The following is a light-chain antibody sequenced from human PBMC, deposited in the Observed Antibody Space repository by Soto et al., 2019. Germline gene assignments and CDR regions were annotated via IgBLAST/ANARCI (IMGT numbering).Light chain of an antibody. CDR3: QQRSNWPPIP. V-gene: IGKV3-11*01. CDR2: DAS. J-gene: IGKJ5*01. CDR1: QSVSSY. Sequence: EIVLTQSPATLALSPGERATLSCRASQSVSSYLAWYQQKPGQAHRLLIYDASNRATGIPARLSGSGSVTEFTLTISSLEPEDFAVYYCQQRSNWPPIPFGQGTRLDIK.